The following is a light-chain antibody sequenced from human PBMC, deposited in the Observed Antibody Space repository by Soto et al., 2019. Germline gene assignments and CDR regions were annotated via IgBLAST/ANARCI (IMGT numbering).Light chain of an antibody. J-gene: IGKJ1*01. V-gene: IGKV1-17*01. CDR1: QDIRSH. CDR3: LQHNSYPRT. Sequence: DIQMTQSPSSLSASVGDRVTITCRASQDIRSHLGWYKQKPGKAPKRLIYAASSLQSGVPSRFSGSGSGTEFTLTISSLQPEDFATYYCLQHNSYPRTFGQGTKVEIK. CDR2: AAS.